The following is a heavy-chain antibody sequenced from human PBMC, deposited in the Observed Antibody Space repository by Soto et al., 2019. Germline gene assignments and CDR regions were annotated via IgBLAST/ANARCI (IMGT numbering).Heavy chain of an antibody. CDR1: GYTFTSYG. CDR3: ARDRDSDYDFWSGQPNSNFNWFDP. Sequence: VASVKVSCKASGYTFTSYGISWVRQAPGQGLEWMGWISAYNGNTNYAQKLQGRVTMTTDTSTSTAYMELRSLRSDDTAVYYCARDRDSDYDFWSGQPNSNFNWFDPWGQGTLVTVSS. V-gene: IGHV1-18*01. CDR2: ISAYNGNT. D-gene: IGHD3-3*01. J-gene: IGHJ5*02.